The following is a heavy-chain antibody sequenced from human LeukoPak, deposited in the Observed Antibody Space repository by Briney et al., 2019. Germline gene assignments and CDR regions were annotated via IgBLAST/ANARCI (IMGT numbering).Heavy chain of an antibody. Sequence: SETLSLTCSVSGGSISSSSYYWGWIRQPPGKGLEWIGSIYYSGSTYYNPSLKSRVTISVDTSKNQFSLKLSSVTAADTAVYYCARRSGSNRYGPFDYWGQGTLVTVSS. CDR2: IYYSGST. J-gene: IGHJ4*02. V-gene: IGHV4-39*01. CDR1: GGSISSSSYY. D-gene: IGHD6-13*01. CDR3: ARRSGSNRYGPFDY.